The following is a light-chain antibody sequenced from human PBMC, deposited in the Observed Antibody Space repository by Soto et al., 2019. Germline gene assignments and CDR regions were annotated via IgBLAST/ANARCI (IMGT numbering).Light chain of an antibody. CDR2: EVS. Sequence: QSVLTQPASVSGSPGQSITISCSGTSSDVGGYNYVSWYQQHPLKAPKLMIYEVSNRPSGVSNRFSGSKSGNTASLTISGLQAEDEADYYCSSYISSSTLHVVFGGGTKRTVL. CDR1: SSDVGGYNY. CDR3: SSYISSSTLHVV. J-gene: IGLJ2*01. V-gene: IGLV2-14*01.